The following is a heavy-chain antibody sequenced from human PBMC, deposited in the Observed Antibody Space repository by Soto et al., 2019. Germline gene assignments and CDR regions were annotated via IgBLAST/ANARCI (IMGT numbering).Heavy chain of an antibody. D-gene: IGHD3-10*01. Sequence: LRLSCAASGFMFSTTDMSWVRQAPGKGLEWLTTIEGSGEITYYADSVKGRFTISRDNSKSTVYLQMDSLTADDTAVYFCVKNSGWFNTWGQGTPVTVSS. V-gene: IGHV3-23*01. J-gene: IGHJ5*02. CDR2: IEGSGEIT. CDR3: VKNSGWFNT. CDR1: GFMFSTTD.